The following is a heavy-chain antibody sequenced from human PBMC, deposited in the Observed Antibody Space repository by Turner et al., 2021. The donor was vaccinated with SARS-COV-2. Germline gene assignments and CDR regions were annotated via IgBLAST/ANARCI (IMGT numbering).Heavy chain of an antibody. J-gene: IGHJ4*02. D-gene: IGHD6-19*01. CDR2: ISSVGNNQ. CDR3: ARDRITVAGNLDH. CDR1: GFTFSNYA. V-gene: IGHV3-30-3*01. Sequence: QVLLVESGGGVVQPGRSLRPSCAASGFTFSNYAMPWVRQAPGKGLEWVAVISSVGNNQHYADSVKGRFTVSRDDSKNSLYLQINSLRAEDTGVYYCARDRITVAGNLDHWGQGTLVTVSS.